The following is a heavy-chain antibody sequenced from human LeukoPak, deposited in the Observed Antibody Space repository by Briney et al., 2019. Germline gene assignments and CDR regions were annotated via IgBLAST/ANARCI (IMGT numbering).Heavy chain of an antibody. D-gene: IGHD4-17*01. CDR2: IYPLDSIT. CDR3: ARLAPDYADYWFDP. Sequence: GESLKISCQTSGYDFSTKWIGWVRQMPGKGLEWMGIIYPLDSITRYSPSFQGHVTISADTSNNTAYLQWTSLKPSDTAIYYCARLAPDYADYWFDPWGQGTLVTVSS. CDR1: GYDFSTKW. J-gene: IGHJ5*02. V-gene: IGHV5-51*01.